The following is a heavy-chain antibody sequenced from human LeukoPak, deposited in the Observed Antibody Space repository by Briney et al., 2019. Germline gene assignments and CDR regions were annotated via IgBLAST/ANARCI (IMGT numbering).Heavy chain of an antibody. CDR2: ISASNGNT. D-gene: IGHD6-13*01. V-gene: IGHV1-18*01. J-gene: IGHJ4*02. Sequence: ASVKVSCKASGYTFTSYGVGWVRQAPGQGLEWMGWISASNGNTNYAQNLQDRVTMTTATSTSTAYMELRSLRSDDTAVYYCARYPLSYSSNWHYYFDYWGQGTLLTVSS. CDR3: ARYPLSYSSNWHYYFDY. CDR1: GYTFTSYG.